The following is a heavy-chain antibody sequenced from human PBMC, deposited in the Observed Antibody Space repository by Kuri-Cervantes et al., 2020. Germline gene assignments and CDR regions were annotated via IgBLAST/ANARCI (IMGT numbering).Heavy chain of an antibody. CDR2: ISWNSGLI. V-gene: IGHV3-9*01. Sequence: GGSLRLSCAASGFSFDDYAMHWVRQAPGKGLEWVSGISWNSGLIGYADSVKGRFTISRDNAKNSLYLQMNRLRAEDTALYYCARYVDVEASCGDCDAFDIWGQGTMVTVSS. CDR1: GFSFDDYA. J-gene: IGHJ3*02. D-gene: IGHD2-21*02. CDR3: ARYVDVEASCGDCDAFDI.